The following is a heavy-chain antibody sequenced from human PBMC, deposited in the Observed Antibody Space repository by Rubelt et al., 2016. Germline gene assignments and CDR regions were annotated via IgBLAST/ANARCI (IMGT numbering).Heavy chain of an antibody. CDR3: AKDPGMAVAGRAYLYFNL. Sequence: GFTLNNYWMHWVRQAPGKGLVWVSEIKYDGSATNYADSVKGRFTISRDSAMSTLYLQMNSLRVEDTAVYYCAKDPGMAVAGRAYLYFNLWGRGTLVTISS. V-gene: IGHV3-74*01. CDR1: GFTLNNYW. D-gene: IGHD6-19*01. CDR2: IKYDGSAT. J-gene: IGHJ2*01.